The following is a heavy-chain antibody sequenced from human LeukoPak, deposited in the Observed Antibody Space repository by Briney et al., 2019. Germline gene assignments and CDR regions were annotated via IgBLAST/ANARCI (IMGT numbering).Heavy chain of an antibody. CDR3: ARSALAALGTGSFDY. D-gene: IGHD1-1*01. J-gene: IGHJ4*02. Sequence: PGGSLRLSCAASGFTFSTFALSWVRQAPGKGLEWVSGFSGSDGTTQYADSAKGRFTISRDNSKNTLYLQMNSLRAEDTAVYFCARSALAALGTGSFDYWGQGTLVTVSS. CDR1: GFTFSTFA. CDR2: FSGSDGTT. V-gene: IGHV3-23*01.